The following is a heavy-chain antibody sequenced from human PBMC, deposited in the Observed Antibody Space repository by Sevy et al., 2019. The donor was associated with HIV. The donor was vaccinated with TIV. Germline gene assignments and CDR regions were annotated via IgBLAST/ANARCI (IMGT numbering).Heavy chain of an antibody. CDR3: ARGCVTIFGVVTQYYYGMDV. CDR1: GFTFSSYS. D-gene: IGHD3-3*01. Sequence: GGSLRLSCAASGFTFSSYSMNWVRQAPGKGLEWVSSISSSSSYIYYADSVKGRFTISRDNAKNSLYLQMNSLRAEDTAVYYCARGCVTIFGVVTQYYYGMDVWGQGTTVTVSS. CDR2: ISSSSSYI. J-gene: IGHJ6*02. V-gene: IGHV3-21*01.